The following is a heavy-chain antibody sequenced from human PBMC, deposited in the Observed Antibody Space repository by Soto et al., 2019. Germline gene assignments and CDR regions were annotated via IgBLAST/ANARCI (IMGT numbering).Heavy chain of an antibody. D-gene: IGHD6-13*01. V-gene: IGHV3-23*01. J-gene: IGHJ4*02. CDR1: GLRFSSYA. CDR2: ISGSGGST. CDR3: AKVSLPDIAAA. Sequence: GMLRFSGSAAGLRFSSYAMSWVRQAPGKGLEWVSAISGSGGSTYYADSVKGRFTISRDNSKNTLYPQMNSLRAEDTAVYYCAKVSLPDIAAAWGQGTLVTVSS.